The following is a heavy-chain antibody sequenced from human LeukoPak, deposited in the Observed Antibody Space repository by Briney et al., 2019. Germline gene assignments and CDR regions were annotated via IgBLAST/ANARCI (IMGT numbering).Heavy chain of an antibody. CDR2: ISGSGDNT. CDR3: AKQTRTTTAPDY. CDR1: GFSFSTYA. V-gene: IGHV3-23*01. J-gene: IGHJ4*02. Sequence: SGGSLRLSCAASGFSFSTYAMSWVRQAPGKGLEWVPTISGSGDNTYYADSLKGRFTISRDSSKNTLYLQMNSLRAEDTAVYYCAKQTRTTTAPDYWGQGTLVTVSS. D-gene: IGHD1-1*01.